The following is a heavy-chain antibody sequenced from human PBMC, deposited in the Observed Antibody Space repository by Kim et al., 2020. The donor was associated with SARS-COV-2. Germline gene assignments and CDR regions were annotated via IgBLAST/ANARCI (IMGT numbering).Heavy chain of an antibody. CDR1: GFTFSSYG. V-gene: IGHV3-30*18. CDR2: ISYDGSNK. D-gene: IGHD3-22*01. Sequence: GGSLRLSCAASGFTFSSYGMHWVRQAPGKGLEWVAVISYDGSNKYYADSVKGRFTISRDNSKNTLYLQMNSLRAEDTAVYYCAKPTESYYYDSSGYYGDDAFDIWGQGTMVTVSS. CDR3: AKPTESYYYDSSGYYGDDAFDI. J-gene: IGHJ3*02.